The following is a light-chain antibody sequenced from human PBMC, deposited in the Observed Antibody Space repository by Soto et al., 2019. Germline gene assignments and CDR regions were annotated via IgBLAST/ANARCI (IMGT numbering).Light chain of an antibody. J-gene: IGKJ3*01. Sequence: EIVLTQSPGTLSLSPGERATLSCRASQSVSSTYLAWYQQKPGQAPRLLIYGASSRATGIPDRFSGSGSGTDFTLSISRLEPEDFAIYYCQQYVRSPLTFGPGTRWIS. CDR3: QQYVRSPLT. V-gene: IGKV3-20*01. CDR1: QSVSSTY. CDR2: GAS.